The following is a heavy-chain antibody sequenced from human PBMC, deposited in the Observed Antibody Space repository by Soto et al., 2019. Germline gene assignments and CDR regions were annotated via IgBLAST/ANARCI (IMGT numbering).Heavy chain of an antibody. D-gene: IGHD2-8*02. V-gene: IGHV3-74*01. Sequence: EAQLVESGGGLVQPGGSLRLSCATSGFTFSKHWMHWVRQSPGKGLEWVSRIDGDGTTTGYADSVKGRFTVFRDNAKNTLYLXXXXXXXXXXXXXXXXXXXXXXXXXXXXCTYCIDYWGQGSLVIVSS. CDR2: IDGDGTTT. CDR1: GFTFSKHW. J-gene: IGHJ4*02. CDR3: XXXXXXXXXXXXXCTYCIDY.